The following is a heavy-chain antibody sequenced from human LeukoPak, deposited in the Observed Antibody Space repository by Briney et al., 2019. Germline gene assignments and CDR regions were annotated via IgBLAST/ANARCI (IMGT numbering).Heavy chain of an antibody. Sequence: GSLRLSCAASGFTFSGFAMSGVRRTPGKGLEWVSGISGSGDNTLYADSVKGRFTISRDNSKNTLYLEMNSLRAEDTAVYYWAKMKGHPLPKYHMDVWGQGTTVTVSS. V-gene: IGHV3-23*01. J-gene: IGHJ6*01. D-gene: IGHD1-14*01. CDR1: GFTFSGFA. CDR2: ISGSGDNT. CDR3: AKMKGHPLPKYHMDV.